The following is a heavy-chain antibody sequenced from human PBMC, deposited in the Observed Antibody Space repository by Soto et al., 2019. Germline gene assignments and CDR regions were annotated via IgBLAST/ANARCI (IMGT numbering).Heavy chain of an antibody. V-gene: IGHV1-3*01. D-gene: IGHD3-10*01. CDR3: ARSVRPVYHSGSYPFSPVPRYDYYYGLDV. Sequence: GASVKVSCKASGYTFTSYAMHWVRQAPGQRLEWMGWINAGNGNTKYSQKFQGRVTITRDTSASTAYMELSSLRSEDTAVYYCARSVRPVYHSGSYPFSPVPRYDYYYGLDVWGQGTTVTVSS. CDR2: INAGNGNT. CDR1: GYTFTSYA. J-gene: IGHJ6*02.